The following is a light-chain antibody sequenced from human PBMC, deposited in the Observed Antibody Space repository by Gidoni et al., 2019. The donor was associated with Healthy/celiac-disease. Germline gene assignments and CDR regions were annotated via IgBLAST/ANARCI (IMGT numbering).Light chain of an antibody. CDR1: SSDVGVHNY. Sequence: QSALPQPASVSGSPGQSITISCTVTSSDVGVHNYVSWYQQHPGKGPKLMIYNVSNRPSGVSNRFSGSKSGNTASLTISGLQAEDEADYYCSSYTSSSTLVFGGGTKLTVL. V-gene: IGLV2-14*03. CDR2: NVS. J-gene: IGLJ2*01. CDR3: SSYTSSSTLV.